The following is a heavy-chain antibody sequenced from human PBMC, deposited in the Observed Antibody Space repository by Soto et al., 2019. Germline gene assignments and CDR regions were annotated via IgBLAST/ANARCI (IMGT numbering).Heavy chain of an antibody. CDR1: GFTFSSYE. Sequence: PEGSLRLSCAASGFTFSSYEMNWVRQAPGKGLKWVSYISSSGSTIYYADSVKGRFTISRDNAKNSLYLQMNSLRAEDTAVYYCARLYYAAAFDIWGQGTMVTVSS. D-gene: IGHD1-26*01. J-gene: IGHJ3*02. CDR3: ARLYYAAAFDI. V-gene: IGHV3-48*03. CDR2: ISSSGSTI.